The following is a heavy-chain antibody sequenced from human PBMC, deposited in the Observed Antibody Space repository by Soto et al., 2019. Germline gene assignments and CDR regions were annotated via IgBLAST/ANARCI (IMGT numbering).Heavy chain of an antibody. CDR3: ARVARGTATTVFDDFDV. CDR1: GGFVTSGSYY. D-gene: IGHD1-1*01. J-gene: IGHJ3*01. V-gene: IGHV4-34*01. CDR2: MSHRGGT. Sequence: QVQLQPWGAGLLKPSETLSLTCAVYGGFVTSGSYYWSWIRQPPGKGLEWIGEMSHRGGTHFYPSLKSRVTISVDTSKNQFTLKMSSVTAADTALYYCARVARGTATTVFDDFDVWGAWTMVTVSS.